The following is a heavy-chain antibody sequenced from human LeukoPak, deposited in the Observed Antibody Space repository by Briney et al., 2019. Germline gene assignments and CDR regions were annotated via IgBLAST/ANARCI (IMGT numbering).Heavy chain of an antibody. Sequence: SETLSLTCAVYGGSFSGYYWSWIRQPPGKGLEWIGEINHSGSTNYNPSLKSRVTISVDTSKNQFSLKLSSVTAADTAVYYCARRRALAAGTPLDYWGQGTLVTVSS. CDR3: ARRRALAAGTPLDY. D-gene: IGHD6-13*01. CDR1: GGSFSGYY. J-gene: IGHJ4*02. V-gene: IGHV4-34*01. CDR2: INHSGST.